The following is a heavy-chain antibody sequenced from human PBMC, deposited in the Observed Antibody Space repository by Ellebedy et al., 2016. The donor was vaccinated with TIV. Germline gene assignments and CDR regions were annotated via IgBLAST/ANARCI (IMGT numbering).Heavy chain of an antibody. V-gene: IGHV3-7*01. J-gene: IGHJ5*01. Sequence: GESLKISCAASGFSFRSYWMAWVRQTPGKGLEWVANIYQDGSQKYYVGSVAGRFTISRDNAKKSLYLQMNSLRAEDTALYYCARRGSYGDYAVQVNSWFDSWGQGTLVTVSS. CDR1: GFSFRSYW. D-gene: IGHD4-17*01. CDR2: IYQDGSQK. CDR3: ARRGSYGDYAVQVNSWFDS.